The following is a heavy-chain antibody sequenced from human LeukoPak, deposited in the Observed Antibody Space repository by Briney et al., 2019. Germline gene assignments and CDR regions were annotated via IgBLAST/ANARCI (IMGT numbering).Heavy chain of an antibody. J-gene: IGHJ4*02. CDR2: IYYSGST. CDR1: GGSISNNNYY. V-gene: IGHV4-39*01. D-gene: IGHD2-2*03. CDR3: ARHGSTDYFDY. Sequence: SETLSLTCTVSGGSISNNNYYWGWIRQSPGKGLEWIGSIYYSGSTLFTPSLKSRVTISVDTSRNQFSLRLSSVTAADTAVYYCARHGSTDYFDYWSQGTLVTVSS.